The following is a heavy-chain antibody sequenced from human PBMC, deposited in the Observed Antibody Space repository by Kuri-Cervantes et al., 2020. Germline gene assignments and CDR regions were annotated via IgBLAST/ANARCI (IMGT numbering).Heavy chain of an antibody. CDR1: GFSLGTSGVG. D-gene: IGHD6-13*01. J-gene: IGHJ4*02. V-gene: IGHV2-5*02. CDR3: AHSGYSSSWYEIPFDY. CDR2: IYWDDDK. Sequence: SGPTLVKPPQTLTLTCTFSGFSLGTSGVGVGWIRQPPGKALEWLALIYWDDDKRYSPSLKSRLTITKDTSKNQVVLTMTNMDPVDTATYYCAHSGYSSSWYEIPFDYWGQGTLVTVSS.